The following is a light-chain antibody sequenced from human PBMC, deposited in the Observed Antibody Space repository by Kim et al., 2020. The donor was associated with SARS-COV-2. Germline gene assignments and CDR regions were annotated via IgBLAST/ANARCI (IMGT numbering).Light chain of an antibody. J-gene: IGLJ1*01. Sequence: QSVLTQPASVSGSPGQSITISCTGTSSDVGGYNYVSWYQQHPGKVPKLMIYDVSKRPSGVSNRFSGSKSGNTASLTISGLQAEDEADYYCSSYTSSNSYVFGTGTKVTVL. V-gene: IGLV2-14*01. CDR3: SSYTSSNSYV. CDR2: DVS. CDR1: SSDVGGYNY.